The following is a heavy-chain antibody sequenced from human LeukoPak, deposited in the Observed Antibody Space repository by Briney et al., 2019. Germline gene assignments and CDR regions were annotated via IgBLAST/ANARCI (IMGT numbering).Heavy chain of an antibody. CDR3: ARSYGSGRGDAFDV. CDR2: TSYDGSKK. Sequence: GGSLRLSCVASGFTFSTYAMHWVRQAPGKGLEWVAVTSYDGSKKYCADSVKGRFTISRDNSKNTLYLQMNSLRAEDTAVYYCARSYGSGRGDAFDVWGQGTMVTV. J-gene: IGHJ3*01. D-gene: IGHD3-10*01. CDR1: GFTFSTYA. V-gene: IGHV3-30-3*01.